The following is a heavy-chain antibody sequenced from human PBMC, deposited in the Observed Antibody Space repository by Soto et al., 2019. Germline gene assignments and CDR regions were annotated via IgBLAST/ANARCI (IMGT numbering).Heavy chain of an antibody. D-gene: IGHD6-19*01. CDR3: ATVRGSSEY. J-gene: IGHJ4*02. Sequence: GGSLRLSCAASGFTFSRYSMSWVRQAPGKGLEWVSAISSRGDDTYYADSVKGRFTISRDNSKTTLYLQMNSLRAEDTALYYCATVRGSSEYWGQGTLVTVSS. V-gene: IGHV3-23*01. CDR2: ISSRGDDT. CDR1: GFTFSRYS.